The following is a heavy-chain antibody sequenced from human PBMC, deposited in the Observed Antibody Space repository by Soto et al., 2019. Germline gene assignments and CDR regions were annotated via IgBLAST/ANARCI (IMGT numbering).Heavy chain of an antibody. V-gene: IGHV4-59*01. CDR3: ARDPGYSYGWAYYYYGMDV. D-gene: IGHD5-18*01. J-gene: IGHJ6*02. CDR1: GGSISSYY. CDR2: IYYSGST. Sequence: PSETLSLTCTVSGGSISSYYWSWIRQPPGKGLEWIGYIYYSGSTNYNPSLKSRVTISVDTSKNQFPLKLSSVTAADTAVYYCARDPGYSYGWAYYYYGMDVWGQGTTVTVSS.